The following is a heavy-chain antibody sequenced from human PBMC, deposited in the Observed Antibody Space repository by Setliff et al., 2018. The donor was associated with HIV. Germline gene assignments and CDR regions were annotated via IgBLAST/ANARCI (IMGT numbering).Heavy chain of an antibody. CDR1: GESFSGYY. D-gene: IGHD3-22*01. J-gene: IGHJ6*03. CDR2: INQSGST. V-gene: IGHV4-34*01. CDR3: ARGFSGHYSFTGYMDV. Sequence: SETLSLTCAVYGESFSGYYWNWIRQPPGKGLEWIGEINQSGSTKYNPSLKSRVTISVDTSKKQFSLKLSSVTAADTAVYYCARGFSGHYSFTGYMDVWGKGTTVS.